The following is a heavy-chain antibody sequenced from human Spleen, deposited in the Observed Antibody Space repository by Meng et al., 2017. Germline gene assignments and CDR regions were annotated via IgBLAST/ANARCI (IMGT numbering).Heavy chain of an antibody. V-gene: IGHV3-23*01. D-gene: IGHD3-9*01. CDR3: AKDMNWLRLRSLDY. CDR1: GFTFSNYA. CDR2: IGTGVDT. J-gene: IGHJ4*02. Sequence: GESLKISCAASGFTFSNYAMGWVRQAPGKGLGWVSGIGTGVDTYYPDSVKGRFTISRDNSKNTLYLQMNSLRAEDTAVYYCAKDMNWLRLRSLDYWGQGTLVTVSS.